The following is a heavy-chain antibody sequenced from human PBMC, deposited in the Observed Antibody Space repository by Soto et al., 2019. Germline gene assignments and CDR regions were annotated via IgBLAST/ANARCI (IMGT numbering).Heavy chain of an antibody. J-gene: IGHJ4*02. D-gene: IGHD5-12*01. CDR2: FYPGDSDT. Sequence: GESLKISCEASGYSFSNYWIGWVRQMPGRGLEWMGLFYPGDSDTRYSPSFEGQVTISADRSITTAYLQWTSLRASDSAMYYCARGGYSYGSSYFDYWGRGTLVTVSS. CDR1: GYSFSNYW. CDR3: ARGGYSYGSSYFDY. V-gene: IGHV5-51*01.